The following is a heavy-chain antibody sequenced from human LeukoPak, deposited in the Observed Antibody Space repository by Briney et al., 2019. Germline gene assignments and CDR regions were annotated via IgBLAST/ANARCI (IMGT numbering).Heavy chain of an antibody. D-gene: IGHD7-27*01. V-gene: IGHV3-7*01. J-gene: IGHJ4*02. CDR3: VRDLGHSRHYFEY. CDR2: ISQDGSET. Sequence: PGGSLRLSCAASGFTFNSFFLNWVRLTPGRELEWVACISQDGSETFYMDSVRGRFTISRDNTGNSLYLQMDSLRAEDTAVYFCVRDLGHSRHYFEYWGQGALVTVSS. CDR1: GFTFNSFF.